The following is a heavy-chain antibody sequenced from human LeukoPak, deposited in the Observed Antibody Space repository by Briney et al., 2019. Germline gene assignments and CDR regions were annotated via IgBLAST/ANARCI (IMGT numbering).Heavy chain of an antibody. V-gene: IGHV3-73*01. CDR2: IRSKANNYAT. CDR1: GFSFSGAA. Sequence: GGSLKLSCATSGFSFSGAAMHWVRQASGKGLEWVGCIRSKANNYATAYGASVKGRFTISRDDSKNTAYLQMNSLKTEDTAVYYCSSHDYGDYTVSDYWGQGTLVTVSS. D-gene: IGHD4-17*01. J-gene: IGHJ4*02. CDR3: SSHDYGDYTVSDY.